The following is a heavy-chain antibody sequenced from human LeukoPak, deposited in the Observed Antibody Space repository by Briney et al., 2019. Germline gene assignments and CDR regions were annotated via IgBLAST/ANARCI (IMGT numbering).Heavy chain of an antibody. D-gene: IGHD1-26*01. J-gene: IGHJ2*01. CDR3: AKDAGQDSGSHGYWYFDL. CDR2: ISWDGGST. V-gene: IGHV3-43*01. Sequence: GGSLRLSCAASGFTFDDYTMHWVRQAPGKGLEWVSLISWDGGSTYYADSVKGRFTISRDNSKNSLYLQMNSLRTEDTALYYCAKDAGQDSGSHGYWYFDLWGRGTLVTVSS. CDR1: GFTFDDYT.